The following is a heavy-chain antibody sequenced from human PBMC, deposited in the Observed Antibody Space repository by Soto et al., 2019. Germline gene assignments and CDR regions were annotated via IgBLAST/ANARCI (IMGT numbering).Heavy chain of an antibody. CDR2: IYYSGST. D-gene: IGHD3-22*01. J-gene: IGHJ4*02. CDR3: ARGMDSSGYFFDY. V-gene: IGHV4-31*03. Sequence: SETLSLTCTVSGGSISSGGYYWSWIRQHPGKGLEWIGYIYYSGSTYYNPSLESRVTISVDTSKNQFSLKLSSVTAADTAVYYCARGMDSSGYFFDYWGQGTLVTVSS. CDR1: GGSISSGGYY.